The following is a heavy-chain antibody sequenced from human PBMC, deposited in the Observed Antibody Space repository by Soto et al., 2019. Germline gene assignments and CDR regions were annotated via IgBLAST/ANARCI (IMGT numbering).Heavy chain of an antibody. Sequence: GGSLRLSCTASGFTFSSYWMSWVRQAPGKGLEWVANIKQDGSEKYYVDSVKGRFTISRDNAENSLYLQMNSLRAEDTAVYYCASLPDTAMVTSSYYYYGMDVWGQVTTVTVS. CDR1: GFTFSSYW. CDR3: ASLPDTAMVTSSYYYYGMDV. CDR2: IKQDGSEK. D-gene: IGHD5-18*01. V-gene: IGHV3-7*05. J-gene: IGHJ6*02.